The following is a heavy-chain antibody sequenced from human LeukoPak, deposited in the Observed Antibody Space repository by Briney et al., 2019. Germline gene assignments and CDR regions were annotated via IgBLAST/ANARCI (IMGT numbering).Heavy chain of an antibody. Sequence: SVKVSCKASGGTFSSYAISWVRQAPGQGLEWMGGIIPIFGTANYAQKFQGRVTITADESTSTAYMELSRLRSDDTAVYYCARSGYYISGRVDFDYWGQGTLVTVSS. CDR3: ARSGYYISGRVDFDY. D-gene: IGHD3-9*01. J-gene: IGHJ4*02. V-gene: IGHV1-69*13. CDR1: GGTFSSYA. CDR2: IIPIFGTA.